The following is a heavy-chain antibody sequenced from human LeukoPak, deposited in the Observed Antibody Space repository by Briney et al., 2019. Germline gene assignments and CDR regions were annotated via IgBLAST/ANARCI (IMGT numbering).Heavy chain of an antibody. CDR2: ISGSGGST. V-gene: IGHV3-23*01. Sequence: GGSLRLSWAASGFTFSSYAMSWVRQAPGKGREWVSAISGSGGSTYYADSVKGRLTISRENSKNTLYLQTNSLRAEDTAVYYCAKDYKLPDYWGQGTLVTVSS. D-gene: IGHD3-10*01. J-gene: IGHJ4*02. CDR1: GFTFSSYA. CDR3: AKDYKLPDY.